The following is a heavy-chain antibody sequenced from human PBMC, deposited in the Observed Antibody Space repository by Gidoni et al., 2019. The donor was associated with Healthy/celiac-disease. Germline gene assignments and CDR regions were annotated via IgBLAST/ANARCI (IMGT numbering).Heavy chain of an antibody. CDR3: AKGHIVLMDPAYFDY. CDR2: ISWNSGSI. D-gene: IGHD2-8*01. CDR1: GFTFDDYA. J-gene: IGHJ4*02. Sequence: EVQLVESGGGLVQPGRSLRLSCAASGFTFDDYAMHWVRKAPGKGLEWVSGISWNSGSIGYADSVKGRFTISRDNAKNSLYLQMNSLRAEDTALYYCAKGHIVLMDPAYFDYWGQGTLVTVSS. V-gene: IGHV3-9*01.